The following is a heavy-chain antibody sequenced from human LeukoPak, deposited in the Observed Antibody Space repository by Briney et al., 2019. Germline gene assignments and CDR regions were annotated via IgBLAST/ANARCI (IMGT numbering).Heavy chain of an antibody. D-gene: IGHD3-10*01. V-gene: IGHV4-39*07. Sequence: SETLSLTCTVSGGSIRGSNYYWDWIRQTPGKGLEWIGGIYYSGTAYYNPSLKSRVTISVDTSKNQFSLKVSSVTAADTAVYYCVRDDALVRGPIARYWFDPWGQGALVTVSS. CDR3: VRDDALVRGPIARYWFDP. J-gene: IGHJ5*02. CDR2: IYYSGTA. CDR1: GGSIRGSNYY.